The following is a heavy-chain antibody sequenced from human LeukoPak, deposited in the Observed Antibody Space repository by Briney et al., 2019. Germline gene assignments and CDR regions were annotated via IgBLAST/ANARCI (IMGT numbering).Heavy chain of an antibody. Sequence: GGSLRLSCAASGFTFSNYAMTWVRQAPGKGLEWVAAISGRDGSTYYAESVTGRFTISRDNPKGTLFLQMNTLRAEDTAVYYCARGLYDFWTYYFDSWGQGTLVTVSS. J-gene: IGHJ4*02. V-gene: IGHV3-23*01. CDR1: GFTFSNYA. CDR3: ARGLYDFWTYYFDS. D-gene: IGHD3-3*01. CDR2: ISGRDGST.